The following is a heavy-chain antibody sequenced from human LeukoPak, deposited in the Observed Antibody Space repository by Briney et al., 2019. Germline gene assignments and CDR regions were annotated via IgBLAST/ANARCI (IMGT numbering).Heavy chain of an antibody. CDR2: IKRDGSDI. V-gene: IGHV3-7*01. CDR1: RFTFSDYW. D-gene: IGHD3-16*01. CDR3: ARDPDYRGSQPHGYFDY. J-gene: IGHJ4*02. Sequence: GGSLRLSCAASRFTFSDYWMSWVRQAPGKGLDWVAYIKRDGSDIYYVDSVKGRFIISRDNAKNSLYLQMNSLRAEDTAVYYCARDPDYRGSQPHGYFDYWGQGTLATVSS.